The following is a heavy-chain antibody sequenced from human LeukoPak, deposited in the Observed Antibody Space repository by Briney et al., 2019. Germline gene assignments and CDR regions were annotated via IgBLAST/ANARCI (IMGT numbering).Heavy chain of an antibody. CDR1: GYTFTGYY. Sequence: ASVKVSCKASGYTFTGYYMHWVRQAPGQGLEWMGWINPNSGGTNYAQTFQGRVTMTRDTSISTAYMELSRLRSDDTAVYYCARDVEEYCSSTSCYIVDYWGQGTLVTVSS. CDR2: INPNSGGT. V-gene: IGHV1-2*02. CDR3: ARDVEEYCSSTSCYIVDY. D-gene: IGHD2-2*01. J-gene: IGHJ4*02.